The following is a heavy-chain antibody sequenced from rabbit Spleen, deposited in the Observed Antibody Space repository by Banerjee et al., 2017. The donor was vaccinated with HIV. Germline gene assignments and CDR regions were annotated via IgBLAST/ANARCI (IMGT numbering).Heavy chain of an antibody. CDR1: GFSFSNKAV. V-gene: IGHV1S45*01. D-gene: IGHD2-1*01. CDR2: INAVTGKA. Sequence: QEQLEESGGGLVKPEGSLKLSCTASGFSFSNKAVMCWVRQAPGKGLEWIACINAVTGKAVYETWEKGRFTVSKTSSTTVTLQMTSLTAADTATYFCARGSATMTMVITGYYLSLWGPGTLVTVS. J-gene: IGHJ6*01. CDR3: ARGSATMTMVITGYYLSL.